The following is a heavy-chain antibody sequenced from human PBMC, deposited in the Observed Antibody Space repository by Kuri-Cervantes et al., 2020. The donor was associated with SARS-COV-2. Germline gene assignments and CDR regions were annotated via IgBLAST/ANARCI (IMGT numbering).Heavy chain of an antibody. J-gene: IGHJ4*02. CDR3: ARVGYCSGGSCYLGYYFDY. D-gene: IGHD2-15*01. V-gene: IGHV1-69*13. CDR1: GGTFSSYA. Sequence: SVKFSCKASGGTFSSYAISWVRQAPGQGLEWMGGIIPIFGTANYAQKFQGRVTITADESTSTAYMELSSLRSEDTAVYYCARVGYCSGGSCYLGYYFDYWGQGTLVTVSS. CDR2: IIPIFGTA.